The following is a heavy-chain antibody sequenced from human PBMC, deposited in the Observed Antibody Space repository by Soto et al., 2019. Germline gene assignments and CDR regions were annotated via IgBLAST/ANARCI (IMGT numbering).Heavy chain of an antibody. CDR3: ARGLGFNGASFDY. CDR2: INPRGAST. J-gene: IGHJ4*02. CDR1: GYTFISNY. D-gene: IGHD2-8*01. Sequence: ASVKVSCKASGYTFISNYVYWVRQAPGQGLEWMGIINPRGASTRYAQKFQGRVTMTSDASTSTVYMELSGLTSDDTAVYYCARGLGFNGASFDYWGQGTLVTVSS. V-gene: IGHV1-46*01.